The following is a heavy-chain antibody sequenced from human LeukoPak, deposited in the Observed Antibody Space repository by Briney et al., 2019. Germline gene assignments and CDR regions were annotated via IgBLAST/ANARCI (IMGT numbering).Heavy chain of an antibody. CDR2: IYYSGST. D-gene: IGHD3-10*01. Sequence: SETLSLTCTVSGGSISSSSYYWGWIRQPPGKGLEWIGSIYYSGSTYYNPSLKSRVTISVDTSKNQFSLKLSSVTAADAAVYYCARDLNYYGSGSLVSWFDPWGQGTLVTVSS. CDR1: GGSISSSSYY. J-gene: IGHJ5*02. CDR3: ARDLNYYGSGSLVSWFDP. V-gene: IGHV4-39*07.